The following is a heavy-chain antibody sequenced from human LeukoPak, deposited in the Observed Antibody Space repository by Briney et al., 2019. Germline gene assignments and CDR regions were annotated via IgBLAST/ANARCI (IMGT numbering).Heavy chain of an antibody. CDR3: AKESSSWCFDY. CDR2: ILSDGSKE. CDR1: GFTFSSYG. V-gene: IGHV3-33*06. J-gene: IGHJ4*02. Sequence: GGSLRLSCAASGFTFSSYGMHWVRQAPGKGLEWVAVILSDGSKEFYTDSVKGRFTISRDNSKNTLYLQMNSLRAEDTAVYYCAKESSSWCFDYWGQGTLVTVSS. D-gene: IGHD6-13*01.